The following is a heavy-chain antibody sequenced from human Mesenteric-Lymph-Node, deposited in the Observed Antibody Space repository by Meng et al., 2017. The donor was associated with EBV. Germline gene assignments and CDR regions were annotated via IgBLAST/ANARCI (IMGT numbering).Heavy chain of an antibody. J-gene: IGHJ4*02. D-gene: IGHD3-10*01. CDR2: IYWDDDK. CDR3: AHSRNYYGSGTYTFDY. V-gene: IGHV2-5*02. Sequence: ITLKESGPTLVKATQTPTLTCTFSEVSLSTNGVGVGWIRQPPGKALEWLALIYWDDDKRYSPSLKSRLTINKDTSKNEVVLTMTNMDRVDTATYYCAHSRNYYGSGTYTFDYWSQGTLVTVSS. CDR1: EVSLSTNGVG.